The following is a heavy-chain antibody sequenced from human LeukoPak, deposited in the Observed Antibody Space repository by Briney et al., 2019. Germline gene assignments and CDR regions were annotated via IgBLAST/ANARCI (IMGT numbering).Heavy chain of an antibody. V-gene: IGHV4-30-4*01. CDR1: GGSFSSGDYY. Sequence: SQTLSLTCTVSGGSFSSGDYYWGWLRQPPGIDLEWFGCTYNSGSTYYNPSLKSRVTISVDTSKNQFSLKLSSVTAADTAVYYCAREFGVTNWFDPWGQGTLVTVSS. CDR2: TYNSGST. CDR3: AREFGVTNWFDP. J-gene: IGHJ5*02. D-gene: IGHD3-10*01.